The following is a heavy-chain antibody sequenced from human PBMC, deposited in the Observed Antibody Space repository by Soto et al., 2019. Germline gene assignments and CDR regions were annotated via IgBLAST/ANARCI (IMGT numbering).Heavy chain of an antibody. V-gene: IGHV3-30-3*01. J-gene: IGHJ4*02. D-gene: IGHD3-3*01. CDR3: ARDWSDSSHRYFDY. Sequence: QVQLVESGGGVVQPGRSLRLSCAASGFTFSNYAMHWVRQHPGRGLEWVAIISYDGGNKYYGDSVKGRFTISRDNSKNSLSQQMTSLRAEDTAVYYCARDWSDSSHRYFDYWGEGTLGTVAS. CDR2: ISYDGGNK. CDR1: GFTFSNYA.